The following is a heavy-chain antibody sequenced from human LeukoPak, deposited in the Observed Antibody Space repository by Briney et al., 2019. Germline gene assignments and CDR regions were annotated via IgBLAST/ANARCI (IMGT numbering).Heavy chain of an antibody. V-gene: IGHV3-23*01. J-gene: IGHJ6*01. CDR2: ISSSGGTT. CDR3: AKDARGYCSASRCYLFGF. D-gene: IGHD2-15*01. Sequence: GGSLRLSCAASGFTVSTYEMNWVRQAPGKGLEWVSAISSSGGTTYYADSVKGRFTISRDNSGDTLYLQMNSPRAEDTAVYYCAKDARGYCSASRCYLFGFWGQGAMVTVSS. CDR1: GFTVSTYE.